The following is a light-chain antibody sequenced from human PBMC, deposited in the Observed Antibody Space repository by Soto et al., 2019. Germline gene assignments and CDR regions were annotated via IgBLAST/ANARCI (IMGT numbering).Light chain of an antibody. Sequence: QSALTQPPSASGSPGQSVTIFCTGTSSDVGGYDYVSWYQQHTGKAPKLMIYEVSQRPSGVPDRFSGSKSGNTASLTVSGLQAEDEADYYCSSYAGSNNLVFGGGTKLTVL. CDR3: SSYAGSNNLV. CDR2: EVS. J-gene: IGLJ2*01. CDR1: SSDVGGYDY. V-gene: IGLV2-8*01.